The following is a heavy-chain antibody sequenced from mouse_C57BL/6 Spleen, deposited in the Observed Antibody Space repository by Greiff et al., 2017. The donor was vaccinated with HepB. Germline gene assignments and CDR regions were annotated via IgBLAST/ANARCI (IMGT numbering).Heavy chain of an antibody. CDR1: GFSLTSYG. V-gene: IGHV2-2*01. CDR2: VWSGGST. Sequence: VQLQQSGPGLVQPSQSLSITCTVSGFSLTSYGLHWVRQSPGKGLEWLGVVWSGGSTDYNAAFISRLSISKDNSKSQVCFKMNSLQADDTAIYYCARSDWDGWYFDVWGTGTTVTVSS. D-gene: IGHD4-1*01. CDR3: ARSDWDGWYFDV. J-gene: IGHJ1*03.